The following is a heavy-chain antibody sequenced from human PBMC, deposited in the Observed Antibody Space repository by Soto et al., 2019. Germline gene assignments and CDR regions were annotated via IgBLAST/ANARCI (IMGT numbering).Heavy chain of an antibody. CDR1: GGSITSANW. V-gene: IGHV4-4*02. Sequence: SETLSLTCAVSGGSITSANWWTWVRQPPGGGLEWIGEISHSGITNYRASLKSRVTMSVDKTKNDVSLKLTSVTAADTAVYYCARVLRGWFDPWGQGTPVTVSS. J-gene: IGHJ5*02. CDR2: ISHSGIT. CDR3: ARVLRGWFDP.